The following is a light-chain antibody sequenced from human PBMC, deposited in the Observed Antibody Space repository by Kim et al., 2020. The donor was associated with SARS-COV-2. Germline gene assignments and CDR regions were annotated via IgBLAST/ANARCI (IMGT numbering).Light chain of an antibody. CDR3: QSYDSRLSVVV. Sequence: QLVLTQPPSVSGAPGQRVTISCTGSSSNIGAGYDVHWYQQLPGTAPKLLIYGSINRPSGVPDRFSGSKSGTSASLAITGLQAEDEADYYCQSYDSRLSVVVFGGGTQLTVL. CDR1: SSNIGAGYD. CDR2: GSI. V-gene: IGLV1-40*01. J-gene: IGLJ2*01.